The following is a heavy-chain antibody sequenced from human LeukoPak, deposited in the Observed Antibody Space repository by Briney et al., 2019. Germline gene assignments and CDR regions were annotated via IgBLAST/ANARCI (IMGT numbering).Heavy chain of an antibody. CDR1: GGSISSYY. Sequence: SETLSLTCTVSGGSISSYYWSWIRQPPGKGLEWIGYIYYSGSTNYNPSLKSRVTISVDTSKNQFSLKLSSVTAADTAVYYCAGHCGGDCYSEFDYWGQGTLVTVSS. V-gene: IGHV4-59*08. D-gene: IGHD2-21*02. CDR3: AGHCGGDCYSEFDY. J-gene: IGHJ4*02. CDR2: IYYSGST.